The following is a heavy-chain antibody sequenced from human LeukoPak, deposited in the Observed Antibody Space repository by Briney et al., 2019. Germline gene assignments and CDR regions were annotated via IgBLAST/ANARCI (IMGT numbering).Heavy chain of an antibody. CDR1: GGSLSPYY. V-gene: IGHV4-34*01. CDR3: ARSTGYYPGSRKLFGY. D-gene: IGHD3-10*01. Sequence: PSETLSLTCAVDGGSLSPYYWSWIRQPPGKGLEWLGEISPSGTTNYNPSLKSRVTMSLETSKNQFSLELSSVTAADAAVYYCARSTGYYPGSRKLFGYWGQGTLVTVSS. CDR2: ISPSGTT. J-gene: IGHJ4*02.